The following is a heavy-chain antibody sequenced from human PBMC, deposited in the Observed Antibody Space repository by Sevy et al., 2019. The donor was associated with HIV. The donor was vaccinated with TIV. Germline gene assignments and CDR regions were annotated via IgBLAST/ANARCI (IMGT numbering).Heavy chain of an antibody. J-gene: IGHJ6*02. D-gene: IGHD2-15*01. CDR1: GFTFSSYA. V-gene: IGHV3-30*04. CDR3: ARDPCGGGSCYDLPMWYYYGMDV. Sequence: GGSLRLSCAASGFTFSSYAMHWVRQAPGKGLEWVAVISYDGSNKYYADSVKGRFTISRDNSTNTLYQQMNSLKAEDTAVYYCARDPCGGGSCYDLPMWYYYGMDVWGQGTTVTVSS. CDR2: ISYDGSNK.